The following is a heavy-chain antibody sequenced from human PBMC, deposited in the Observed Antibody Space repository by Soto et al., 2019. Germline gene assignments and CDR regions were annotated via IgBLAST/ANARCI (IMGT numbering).Heavy chain of an antibody. J-gene: IGHJ4*02. CDR1: GYTFTSYG. Sequence: GAAVKVSCKASGYTFTSYGISWVRQARGQGLEWMGWISAHNGNTKYAQKLQGRVTMTTDTSTSTAYMELRSLRSDDTAVYYCARDLSYGLCDYWGQGTLVTVSS. D-gene: IGHD5-18*01. CDR2: ISAHNGNT. CDR3: ARDLSYGLCDY. V-gene: IGHV1-18*01.